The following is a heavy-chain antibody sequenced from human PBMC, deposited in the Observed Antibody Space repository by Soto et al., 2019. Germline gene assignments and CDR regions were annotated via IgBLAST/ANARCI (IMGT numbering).Heavy chain of an antibody. J-gene: IGHJ6*03. Sequence: SETLCLTCTVSGGSISSYYWSWIRQPPGKGLEWIGYIYYSGSTNYNPSLKSRVTISVDTSKNQFSLKLSSVTAADTAVYYCALLYTSYCGDHYYYYMDVWGKGTTVTVSS. D-gene: IGHD3-10*01. V-gene: IGHV4-59*08. CDR2: IYYSGST. CDR3: ALLYTSYCGDHYYYYMDV. CDR1: GGSISSYY.